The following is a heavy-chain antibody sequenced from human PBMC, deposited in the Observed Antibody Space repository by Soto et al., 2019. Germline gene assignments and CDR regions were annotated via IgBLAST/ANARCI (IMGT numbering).Heavy chain of an antibody. D-gene: IGHD6-6*01. CDR1: GFTFSNAW. V-gene: IGHV3-15*07. CDR3: TTSPSIAARLDYYYYYGMDV. Sequence: GGSLRLSCAASGFTFSNAWMNWVRQAPGKGLEWVGRIKSKTDGGTTDYAAPVKGRFTISRDDSKNTLYLQMNSLKTEDTAVYYCTTSPSIAARLDYYYYYGMDVWGQGTTVTVSS. CDR2: IKSKTDGGTT. J-gene: IGHJ6*02.